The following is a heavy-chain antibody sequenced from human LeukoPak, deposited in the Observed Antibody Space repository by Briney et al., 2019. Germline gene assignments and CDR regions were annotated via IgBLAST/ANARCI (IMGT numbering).Heavy chain of an antibody. Sequence: ASVKVSCKASGYTFTSYYMHWVRQAPGQGLEWMGIINPSAGSTSCAQKFQGRVTMTRDTSTSTVYMELSSLRSEDTAVYYCARVGEGDYAFDYWGQGILVTVSS. CDR1: GYTFTSYY. V-gene: IGHV1-46*01. D-gene: IGHD4-17*01. CDR3: ARVGEGDYAFDY. J-gene: IGHJ4*02. CDR2: INPSAGST.